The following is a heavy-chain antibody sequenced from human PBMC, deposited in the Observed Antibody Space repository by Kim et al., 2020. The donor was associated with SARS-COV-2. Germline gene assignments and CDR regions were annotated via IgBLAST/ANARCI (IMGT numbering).Heavy chain of an antibody. CDR3: ARGEAVYDFVWGSYRPHYFDY. Sequence: SETLSLTCTVSGGSISRYYWSWIRQPPGKGLEWIGYIYYSGTTNYNPSLRSRVTISVDTSKNQFSLKMNSGTAADTAVYYCARGEAVYDFVWGSYRPHYFDYWGQGALVTVSS. V-gene: IGHV4-59*01. CDR1: GGSISRYY. D-gene: IGHD3-16*02. J-gene: IGHJ4*02. CDR2: IYYSGTT.